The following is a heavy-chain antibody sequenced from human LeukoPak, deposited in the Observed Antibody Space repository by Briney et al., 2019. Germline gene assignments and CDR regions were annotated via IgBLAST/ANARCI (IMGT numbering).Heavy chain of an antibody. Sequence: SETLSLTCTVSGGSITTNTYYWGWIRQPPGKGLEWIGSIYYSGSTYYNPSLKSRVTMSVDTSKSQFSLKLSSVTAADTAVYYCASLVAGTRYYNYALDVWGQGTTVTVSS. D-gene: IGHD6-19*01. CDR1: GGSITTNTYY. V-gene: IGHV4-39*01. CDR3: ASLVAGTRYYNYALDV. J-gene: IGHJ6*02. CDR2: IYYSGST.